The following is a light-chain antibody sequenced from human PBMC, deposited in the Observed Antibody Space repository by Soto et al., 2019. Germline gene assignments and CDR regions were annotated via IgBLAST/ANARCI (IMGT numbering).Light chain of an antibody. Sequence: AIQLTQSPSSLYASVGDRVTITCRASQAIRTALGWYQQKPGKVPKLLIYAASILQSGVPSRFIGSGSGTDFIITISSLQPEDFTTYYCLLDFRYFWAFGQGHKVEIK. CDR3: LLDFRYFWA. CDR2: AAS. V-gene: IGKV1-6*01. CDR1: QAIRTA. J-gene: IGKJ1*01.